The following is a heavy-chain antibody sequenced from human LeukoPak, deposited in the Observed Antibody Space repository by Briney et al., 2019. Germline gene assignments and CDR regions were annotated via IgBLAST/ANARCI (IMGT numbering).Heavy chain of an antibody. CDR1: GYTFTSYA. CDR3: ARGRYSGYDSPFDY. D-gene: IGHD5-12*01. J-gene: IGHJ4*02. V-gene: IGHV1-3*03. CDR2: INAGNGNT. Sequence: ASVKVSCKASGYTFTSYAMHWVRQAPGQGLEWMGWINAGNGNTKYSQEFQGRVTITRDTSASTAYMELSSLRSEDMAVYYCARGRYSGYDSPFDYWGQGTLVTVSS.